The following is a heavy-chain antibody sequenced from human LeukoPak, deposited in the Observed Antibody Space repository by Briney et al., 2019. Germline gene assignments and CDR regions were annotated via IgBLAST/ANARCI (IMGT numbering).Heavy chain of an antibody. J-gene: IGHJ4*02. Sequence: GGSLRLSCAASGFTFSSYAMSWVRQAPGKGLEWVSAISGSGGSTYYADSVKGRFTISRDNSKNTLYLQMNGLRAEDTAVYYCAKAPGSDGSGSYSDYWGQGTLVTVSS. D-gene: IGHD3-10*01. V-gene: IGHV3-23*01. CDR2: ISGSGGST. CDR3: AKAPGSDGSGSYSDY. CDR1: GFTFSSYA.